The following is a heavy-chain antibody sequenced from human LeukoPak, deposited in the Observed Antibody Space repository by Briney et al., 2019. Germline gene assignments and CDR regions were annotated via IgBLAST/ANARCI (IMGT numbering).Heavy chain of an antibody. CDR2: IYSGGST. V-gene: IGHV3-53*05. CDR3: ARVPDCSSTSCYTDDAFDI. CDR1: GFTVNTNY. Sequence: GGTLRLSCAASGFTVNTNYMNWVRQAPGEGLEWVSAIYSGGSTYYADSVKGRFTISRDNSKNTLYLQMNSLRAEDTAVYYCARVPDCSSTSCYTDDAFDIWGQGTMVTVSS. D-gene: IGHD2-2*02. J-gene: IGHJ3*02.